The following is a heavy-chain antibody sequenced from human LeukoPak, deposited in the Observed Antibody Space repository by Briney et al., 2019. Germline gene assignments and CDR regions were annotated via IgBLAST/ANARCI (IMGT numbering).Heavy chain of an antibody. CDR2: INRSGST. Sequence: PSETLSLTCAVYGGSFSGYYWSWIRQPPGKGLEWIGEINRSGSTNYNPSLKSRVTISVDTSKNQFSLKLSSVTAADTAVYYCARASWYGGYFDYWGQGTLVTVSS. CDR1: GGSFSGYY. D-gene: IGHD6-13*01. V-gene: IGHV4-34*01. J-gene: IGHJ4*02. CDR3: ARASWYGGYFDY.